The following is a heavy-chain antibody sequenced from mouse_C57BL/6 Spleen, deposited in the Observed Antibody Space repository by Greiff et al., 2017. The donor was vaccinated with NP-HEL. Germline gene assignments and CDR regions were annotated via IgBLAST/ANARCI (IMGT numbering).Heavy chain of an antibody. Sequence: VHLVESGPGLVAPSQSLSITCTVSGFSLTSYAISWVRQPPGKGLEWLGVIWTGGGTNYNSALKSRLSISKDNSKSQVFLKMNSLQTDDTARYYCARNSGGPYYYGGFDYWGQGTTLTVSS. CDR3: ARNSGGPYYYGGFDY. CDR1: GFSLTSYA. CDR2: IWTGGGT. D-gene: IGHD1-1*01. V-gene: IGHV2-9-1*01. J-gene: IGHJ2*01.